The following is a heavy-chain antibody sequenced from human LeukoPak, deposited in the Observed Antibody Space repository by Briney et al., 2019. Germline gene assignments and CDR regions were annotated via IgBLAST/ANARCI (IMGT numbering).Heavy chain of an antibody. V-gene: IGHV3-30*04. CDR1: GFTFSRYA. D-gene: IGHD1-26*01. J-gene: IGHJ4*02. CDR2: ISYDGSNK. Sequence: GGSLRLSCAASGFTFSRYAMHWVRAAPGKGLEWVAVISYDGSNKYYADSVKGRFSISRDNSKNTLYVQMNSLRAEDTAVYYCARAPRWELLWYLDYWGQGTLVTVSS. CDR3: ARAPRWELLWYLDY.